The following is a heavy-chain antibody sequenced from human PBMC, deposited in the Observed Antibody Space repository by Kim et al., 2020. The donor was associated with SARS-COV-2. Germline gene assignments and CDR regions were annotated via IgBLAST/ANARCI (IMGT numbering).Heavy chain of an antibody. CDR3: ARGTYGGDLFYYYYGIDV. D-gene: IGHD2-21*01. J-gene: IGHJ6*02. V-gene: IGHV3-21*01. CDR1: GFTFSSYS. Sequence: GGSLRLSCAASGFTFSSYSMNWVRQAPGKWLEWVSSISSSSSYIYYADSVRCRSTISRDNAKNSLYLQMNILRAEDTAVYYCARGTYGGDLFYYYYGIDVWGQGATVTVSS. CDR2: ISSSSSYI.